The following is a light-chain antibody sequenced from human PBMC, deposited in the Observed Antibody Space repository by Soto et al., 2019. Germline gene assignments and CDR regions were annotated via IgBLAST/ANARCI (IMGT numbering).Light chain of an antibody. CDR3: QQHDILPIT. Sequence: IVLTQSPGTLSLSPGETATLSCRASQIIKTFYFGWYQQKPGQSPRLLIYGVYSRATGTPDRFSGSGSGTDFTLTISRLEPEDFALYYCQQHDILPITFGQGTRLEIK. CDR2: GVY. V-gene: IGKV3-20*01. J-gene: IGKJ5*01. CDR1: QIIKTFY.